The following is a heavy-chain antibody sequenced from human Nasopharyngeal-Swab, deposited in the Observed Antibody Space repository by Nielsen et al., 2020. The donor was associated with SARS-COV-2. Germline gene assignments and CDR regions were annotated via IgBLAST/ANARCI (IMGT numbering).Heavy chain of an antibody. CDR2: IIPIFGTA. Sequence: SVKVSCKASGGTFSSYAISWVRQVPGQGLEWMGGIIPIFGTANYAQKFQGRVTITADKSTSTAYMELSSLRSEDTAVYYCASRGEYYDFWSPHPGGYGMDVWGQGTTVTVSS. CDR1: GGTFSSYA. V-gene: IGHV1-69*06. D-gene: IGHD3-3*01. J-gene: IGHJ6*02. CDR3: ASRGEYYDFWSPHPGGYGMDV.